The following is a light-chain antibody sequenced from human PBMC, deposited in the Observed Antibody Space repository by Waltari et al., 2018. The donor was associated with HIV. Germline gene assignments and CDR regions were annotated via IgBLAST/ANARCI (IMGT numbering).Light chain of an antibody. CDR2: EVT. CDR1: SSDIGGYNY. Sequence: QSALTQPPSASGSPGQSVAISCTGTSSDIGGYNYVSWYQQPPGKAPKLMIFEVTKLPSGVPDRFAGSKSGNTASLTVSGLQAEDEADYYCASYGGTNDLVFGGGTKLTVL. CDR3: ASYGGTNDLV. J-gene: IGLJ3*02. V-gene: IGLV2-8*01.